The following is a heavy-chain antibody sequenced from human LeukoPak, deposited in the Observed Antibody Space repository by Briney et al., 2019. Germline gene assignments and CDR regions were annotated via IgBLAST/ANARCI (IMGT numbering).Heavy chain of an antibody. D-gene: IGHD3-22*01. J-gene: IGHJ5*02. Sequence: GGSLRLSCAPSTFIFPNYAMSWVRQAPGKGLEWVSSISTRDDRTTYADSVKGRFTISRDKSKKTLFLQMNSLRTDDTAVYYCANTYYDSSPLDHWGQGTLVTVSS. V-gene: IGHV3-23*01. CDR3: ANTYYDSSPLDH. CDR1: TFIFPNYA. CDR2: ISTRDDRT.